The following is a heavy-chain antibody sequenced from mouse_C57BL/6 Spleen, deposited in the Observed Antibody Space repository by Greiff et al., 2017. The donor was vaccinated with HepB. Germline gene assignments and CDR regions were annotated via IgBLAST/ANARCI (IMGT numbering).Heavy chain of an antibody. CDR1: GYTFTDYN. V-gene: IGHV1-18*01. D-gene: IGHD1-1*01. CDR3: ARYTTVVAKDYYAMDY. CDR2: INPNNGGT. Sequence: VQLKESGPELVKPGASVKIPCKASGYTFTDYNMDWVKQSHGKSLEWIGDINPNNGGTIYNQKFKGKATLTVDKSSSTAYMELRSLTSEDTAVYYCARYTTVVAKDYYAMDYWGQGTSVTVSS. J-gene: IGHJ4*01.